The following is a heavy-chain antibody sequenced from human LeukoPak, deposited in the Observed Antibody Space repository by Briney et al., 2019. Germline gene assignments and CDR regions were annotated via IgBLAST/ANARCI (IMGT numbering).Heavy chain of an antibody. V-gene: IGHV3-21*01. J-gene: IGHJ4*02. CDR1: GFPFSSYS. CDR2: ISTSSSSI. CDR3: ARERYCSIASCYYPFDY. Sequence: ESLRLSCAASGFPFSSYSMNWVRQAPGKGLEWVSFISTSSSSIYYADSVKGRFTISRDNAKNSLYLQMNSLRAEDTAVYYCARERYCSIASCYYPFDYWGQGTLVTVPS. D-gene: IGHD2-2*01.